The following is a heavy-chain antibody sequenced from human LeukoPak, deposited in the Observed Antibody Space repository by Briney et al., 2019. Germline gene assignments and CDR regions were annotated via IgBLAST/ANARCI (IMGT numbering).Heavy chain of an antibody. CDR1: GGSISSGDYY. CDR2: IYYSGST. CDR3: ARHPIAVADYFDY. V-gene: IGHV4-30-4*08. D-gene: IGHD6-19*01. J-gene: IGHJ4*02. Sequence: SETLSLTCTVTGGSISSGDYYWSWIRQPPGKGLEWIGYIYYSGSTYYNPSLKSRVTLSVDTSKNQFSLKLSSVTAADTAVYYCARHPIAVADYFDYWGQGTLVTVSS.